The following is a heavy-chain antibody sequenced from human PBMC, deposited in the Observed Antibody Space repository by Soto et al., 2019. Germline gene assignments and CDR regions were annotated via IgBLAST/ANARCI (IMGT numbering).Heavy chain of an antibody. J-gene: IGHJ6*02. CDR3: ARDEGSNYVYYYYYGMDV. V-gene: IGHV4-39*02. CDR1: GGPISSSSYY. D-gene: IGHD4-4*01. Sequence: SETLSLTCTVSGGPISSSSYYWGLIRQPPGKGLEWIGSIYYSGNTYYSPSLKSRVTISVDTAENQFSLKLSSVTAADTAVYYCARDEGSNYVYYYYYGMDVWGQGTTVTVSS. CDR2: IYYSGNT.